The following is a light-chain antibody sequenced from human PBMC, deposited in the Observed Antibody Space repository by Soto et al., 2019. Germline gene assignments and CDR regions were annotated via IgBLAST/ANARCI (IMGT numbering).Light chain of an antibody. CDR2: DAS. V-gene: IGKV1-13*02. CDR1: QGIGNA. CDR3: QKYNSARWT. Sequence: AIQMTQSPSSLSASVGDRVTVSCRASQGIGNALGWYQQKPGEAPKLLIFDASTLQSGVPSRFSGSGSGTDFTLTISSLQPEDVATYYCQKYNSARWTFGQGTKVDIK. J-gene: IGKJ1*01.